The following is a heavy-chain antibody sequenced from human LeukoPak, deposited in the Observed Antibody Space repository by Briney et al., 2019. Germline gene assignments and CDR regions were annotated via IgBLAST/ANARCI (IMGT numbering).Heavy chain of an antibody. CDR1: GFRFSDYY. D-gene: IGHD5-18*01. Sequence: GGSLRLSCAASGFRFSDYYMTWIRQAPGKGPEWVAYISSPGTTLYYVDSVEGRFTISRDNAKNSMYLQMNSLRAEDTAVYYCASGIQPRLSWFFDLWGRGTQVIVSS. CDR2: ISSPGTTL. CDR3: ASGIQPRLSWFFDL. J-gene: IGHJ2*01. V-gene: IGHV3-11*01.